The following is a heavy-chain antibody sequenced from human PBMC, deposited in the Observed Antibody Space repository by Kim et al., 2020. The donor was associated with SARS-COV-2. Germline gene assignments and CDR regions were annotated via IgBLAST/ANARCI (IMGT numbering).Heavy chain of an antibody. Sequence: GGSLRLSCAASGFTFSSYSMNWVRQAPGEGLEWVSCISSSSSYIYYADSVKGRFTISRDNAKNSLYLQMNSLRAEDTAVYYCARDRETTWTIPYCYYGLDVWGQGATVTVSS. J-gene: IGHJ6*02. V-gene: IGHV3-21*01. D-gene: IGHD4-17*01. CDR1: GFTFSSYS. CDR3: ARDRETTWTIPYCYYGLDV. CDR2: ISSSSSYI.